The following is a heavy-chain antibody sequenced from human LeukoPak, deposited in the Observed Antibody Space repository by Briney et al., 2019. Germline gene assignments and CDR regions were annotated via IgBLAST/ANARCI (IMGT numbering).Heavy chain of an antibody. CDR1: GFTFSSYA. Sequence: PGGSLRLSCAASGFTFSSYAMSWVRQAPGKGLEWVSAISGSGGSTYYADSVKGRFTISRDNSKNTLYLQMNSLRAEDTAVYYCAKGDQRRRMITFGGVIVGFDYWGQGTLVTVSS. V-gene: IGHV3-23*01. J-gene: IGHJ4*02. CDR3: AKGDQRRRMITFGGVIVGFDY. CDR2: ISGSGGST. D-gene: IGHD3-16*02.